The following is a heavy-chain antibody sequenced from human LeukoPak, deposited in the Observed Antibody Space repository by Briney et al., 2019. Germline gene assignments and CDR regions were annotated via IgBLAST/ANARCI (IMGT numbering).Heavy chain of an antibody. J-gene: IGHJ4*02. CDR3: ARPRGSGSYTPFDY. Sequence: PSETLSLTCAVYGGSFSGYYWSWIRQPPGKGLEWIGEINHSGSTNYNPSLKSRVTISVDTSNNQFSLKLSSVTAADTAVYYCARPRGSGSYTPFDYWGQGTLVTVSS. V-gene: IGHV4-34*01. D-gene: IGHD3-10*01. CDR2: INHSGST. CDR1: GGSFSGYY.